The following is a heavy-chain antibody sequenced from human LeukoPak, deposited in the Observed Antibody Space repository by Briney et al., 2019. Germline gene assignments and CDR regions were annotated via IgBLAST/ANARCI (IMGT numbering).Heavy chain of an antibody. D-gene: IGHD1/OR15-1a*01. CDR2: INWNSGVV. Sequence: GGSLRLSCAVSGFTFNDYAMHWVRQVPGKGLEWVGGINWNSGVVAYGASVKGRSTIARDNARNSLYLQVDSLRFEDTALYYCAKDLAVGTTPRVYAFDVWGQGALVTVSS. CDR3: AKDLAVGTTPRVYAFDV. V-gene: IGHV3-9*01. CDR1: GFTFNDYA. J-gene: IGHJ3*01.